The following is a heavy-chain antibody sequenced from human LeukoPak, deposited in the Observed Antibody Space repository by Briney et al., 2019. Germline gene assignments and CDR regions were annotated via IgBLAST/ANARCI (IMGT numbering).Heavy chain of an antibody. J-gene: IGHJ4*02. Sequence: PSETLSLTCTVSGGSISSHTYYWGWIRQPPGKGLEWIGSIYYSGSTYYNPSLKSRVTISVDTSKNQFSLKLSSVTAADTAVYYCATTLSWRSSSGAPTFDYWGQGTLVTVSS. D-gene: IGHD6-13*01. CDR3: ATTLSWRSSSGAPTFDY. CDR1: GGSISSHTYY. CDR2: IYYSGST. V-gene: IGHV4-39*07.